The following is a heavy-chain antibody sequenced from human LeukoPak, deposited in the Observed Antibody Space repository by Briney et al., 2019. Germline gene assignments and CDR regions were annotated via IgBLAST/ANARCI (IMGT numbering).Heavy chain of an antibody. Sequence: GGSLRLSCAASGFTVSSNYMSWVRQAPGKGLEWVSVIFNGGSTYYADSVKGRFTISRDNSKNTLYLQVNSLRAEDTAVYYCATSIVGLTYDEHFQHWGQGTLVTVSS. J-gene: IGHJ1*01. CDR2: IFNGGST. CDR1: GFTVSSNY. CDR3: ATSIVGLTYDEHFQH. D-gene: IGHD1-26*01. V-gene: IGHV3-53*01.